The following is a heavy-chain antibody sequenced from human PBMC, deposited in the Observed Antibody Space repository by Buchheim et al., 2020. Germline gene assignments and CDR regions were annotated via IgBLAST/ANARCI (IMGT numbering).Heavy chain of an antibody. D-gene: IGHD2-15*01. CDR2: IWYDGSNK. J-gene: IGHJ5*02. CDR1: GFTFSSYG. CDR3: ARDACSGGSCYSWFDP. V-gene: IGHV3-33*01. Sequence: QVQLVESGGGVVQPGRSLRLSCAASGFTFSSYGMHWVRQAPGKGLEWVAVIWYDGSNKYYADSVKGRFTIPRDNSKNTLYLQMNSLRAEDTAVYYCARDACSGGSCYSWFDPWGQGTL.